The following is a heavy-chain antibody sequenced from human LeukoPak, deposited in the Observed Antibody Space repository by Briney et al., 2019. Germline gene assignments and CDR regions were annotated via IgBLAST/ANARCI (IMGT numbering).Heavy chain of an antibody. V-gene: IGHV4-59*01. Sequence: PSETLSLTCSVSGGSITGSYWSWLRQPPGKGLEYIGYIYYSGSTNYNPSLKSRVTISVDTSKNQFSLKLSSVTAADTAVYYCARHGTSGTNLNWFDPWGQGTLVTVSS. CDR3: ARHGTSGTNLNWFDP. D-gene: IGHD1-1*01. J-gene: IGHJ5*02. CDR2: IYYSGST. CDR1: GGSITGSY.